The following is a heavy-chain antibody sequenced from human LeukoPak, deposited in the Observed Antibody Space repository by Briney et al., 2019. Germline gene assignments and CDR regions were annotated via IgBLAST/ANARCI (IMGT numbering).Heavy chain of an antibody. CDR3: ARDRSSGYDDAFDI. CDR1: GFTFSSYW. CDR2: INSDGSST. Sequence: PGGSLRLSCAASGFTFSSYWMHWVRHAPGKGLVWVSRINSDGSSTSYADSVKGRFTISRDNAKNSLYLQMNSLRAEDTAVYYCARDRSSGYDDAFDIWGQGTMVTVSS. D-gene: IGHD5-12*01. J-gene: IGHJ3*02. V-gene: IGHV3-74*01.